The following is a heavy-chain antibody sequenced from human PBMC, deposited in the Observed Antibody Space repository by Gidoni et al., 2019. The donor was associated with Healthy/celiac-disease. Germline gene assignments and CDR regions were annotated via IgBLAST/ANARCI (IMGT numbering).Heavy chain of an antibody. CDR2: ISSSSSTI. Sequence: EVQLVESGGGLVQPGWSLRLSCAASGFTFSSYSMNWVRQAPGKGLEWVSYISSSSSTIYYADSVKGRFTISRDNAKNSLYLQMNSLRAEDTAVYYCARDLSPYYDYVWGSYTPVHYGMDVWGQGTTVTVSS. CDR3: ARDLSPYYDYVWGSYTPVHYGMDV. J-gene: IGHJ6*02. V-gene: IGHV3-48*01. D-gene: IGHD3-16*01. CDR1: GFTFSSYS.